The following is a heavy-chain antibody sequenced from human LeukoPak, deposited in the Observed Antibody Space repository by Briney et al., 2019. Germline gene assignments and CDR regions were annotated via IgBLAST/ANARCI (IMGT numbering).Heavy chain of an antibody. CDR3: ARDGHDYVDYFFDY. CDR2: ISSSGYTI. CDR1: GFSFSSYS. Sequence: GGSLRLSCAASGFSFSSYSMSWVRQAPGKGLEWVSYISSSGYTIYYADSVKGRFTISRDNTKNSLYLQMNSLRAEDTAVYYCARDGHDYVDYFFDYWGQGTLVTVSS. D-gene: IGHD4-17*01. J-gene: IGHJ4*02. V-gene: IGHV3-48*04.